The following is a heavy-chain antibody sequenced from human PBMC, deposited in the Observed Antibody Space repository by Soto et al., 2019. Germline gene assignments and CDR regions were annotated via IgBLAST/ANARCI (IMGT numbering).Heavy chain of an antibody. Sequence: SDTLSLTCAFYGVSFSCYYWIWIRQPPGKGLEWIGEINHSGSTSYNPSLKSRVTISEDTSKNQFSLKLSSVTAADTAVYYCARTGYYYGMDVWGQGTTVTVSS. CDR3: ARTGYYYGMDV. CDR1: GVSFSCYY. J-gene: IGHJ6*02. D-gene: IGHD2-8*02. V-gene: IGHV4-34*01. CDR2: INHSGST.